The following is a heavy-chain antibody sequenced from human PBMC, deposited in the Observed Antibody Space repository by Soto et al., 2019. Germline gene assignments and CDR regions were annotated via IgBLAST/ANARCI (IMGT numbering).Heavy chain of an antibody. CDR3: AKDQWQWPSSSDFDY. CDR2: ISGSADNT. CDR1: GFTFSSYA. J-gene: IGHJ4*02. Sequence: EVQLLESGGGLVQPGGSQRLSCAASGFTFSSYAMSWVRQAPGKGLDWVSAISGSADNTYYADSVKGRFTISRDNSKNTLYLQMNSLRAEDTAVYYCAKDQWQWPSSSDFDYWGQGTLVTVSS. V-gene: IGHV3-23*01. D-gene: IGHD6-19*01.